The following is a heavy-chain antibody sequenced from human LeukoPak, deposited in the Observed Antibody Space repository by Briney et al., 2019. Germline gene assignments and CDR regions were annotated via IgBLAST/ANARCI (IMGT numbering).Heavy chain of an antibody. V-gene: IGHV3-21*01. Sequence: GGSLRLSCAASGFTFTSYSMNWVRQAPGRGLEWVSSIRFTGSYIYYADSVKGRFTISRDNAKNSLYLQMNSLRAEDTAVYYCARDLSYYDSSGAYWGQGTLVTVSS. D-gene: IGHD3-22*01. CDR1: GFTFTSYS. J-gene: IGHJ4*02. CDR2: IRFTGSYI. CDR3: ARDLSYYDSSGAY.